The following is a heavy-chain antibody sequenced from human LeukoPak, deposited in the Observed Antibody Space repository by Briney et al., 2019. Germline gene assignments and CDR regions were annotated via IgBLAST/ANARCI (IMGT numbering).Heavy chain of an antibody. D-gene: IGHD3-22*01. CDR3: AHRSWYYLDSSGYDY. CDR2: IYWDDAK. Sequence: SGPALVKPTQTLTLTCTFSGFSLSTGGVGVGWIRQPPGKALEWLAVIYWDDAKRYSPSLKSRLTITKDTSKNQVVLTMTYMDPVDTATYYCAHRSWYYLDSSGYDYWGQGTLVTVSS. CDR1: GFSLSTGGVG. V-gene: IGHV2-5*02. J-gene: IGHJ4*02.